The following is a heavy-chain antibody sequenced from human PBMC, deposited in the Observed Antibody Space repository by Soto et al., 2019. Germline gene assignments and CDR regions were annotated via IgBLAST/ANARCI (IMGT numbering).Heavy chain of an antibody. J-gene: IGHJ3*02. CDR1: GGTFSSSA. V-gene: IGHV1-69*01. Sequence: QVQLVQSGAEVKKPGSSVKVSCKASGGTFSSSAISWVRQAPGQGLEWMGGIIPIFGTANYAQKFQGRVTITADESTSTAYMELSSLRSEDTAVYYCARGHSGSYRGSDAFDIWGQGTMVTVSS. CDR2: IIPIFGTA. D-gene: IGHD1-26*01. CDR3: ARGHSGSYRGSDAFDI.